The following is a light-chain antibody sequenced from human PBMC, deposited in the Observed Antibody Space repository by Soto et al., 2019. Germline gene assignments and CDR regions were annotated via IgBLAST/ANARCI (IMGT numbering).Light chain of an antibody. Sequence: IQMTQSPSSVSASIGDRVTLTCRASQGVRTWLAWYQQRPGRAPKLLIHAASKLQTGVPSRFSGSGSGTDFSLTISNLQPEDSATYYCQQANTFPDPFGPGTKVDIK. CDR1: QGVRTW. V-gene: IGKV1-12*01. CDR2: AAS. J-gene: IGKJ3*01. CDR3: QQANTFPDP.